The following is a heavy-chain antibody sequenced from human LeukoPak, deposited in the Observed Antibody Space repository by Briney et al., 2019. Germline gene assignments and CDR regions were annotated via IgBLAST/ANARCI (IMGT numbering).Heavy chain of an antibody. J-gene: IGHJ4*02. CDR3: ARGDGLESSGWSTY. Sequence: ASVKVSCKASGYTFTGYYMHWVRQAPGQGLEWMGWINPNSGGTNYAQKFQGRVTMTRDTSISTAYMELSRLRSDDTAVYYCARGDGLESSGWSTYWGQGTLVTVSS. D-gene: IGHD6-19*01. V-gene: IGHV1-2*02. CDR1: GYTFTGYY. CDR2: INPNSGGT.